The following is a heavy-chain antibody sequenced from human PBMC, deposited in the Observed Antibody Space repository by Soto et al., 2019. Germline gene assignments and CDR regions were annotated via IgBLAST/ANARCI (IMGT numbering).Heavy chain of an antibody. Sequence: GGSLRLSCAASGFTFSDSAMHWVRQASGKGLEWVGRIRSKGNTYATAYAASVKGRFTISRDDSKNTAYLQMNSLKTEDTAVYYCTRGIQNYDTSAYPHWGQGTLVTGSS. CDR3: TRGIQNYDTSAYPH. CDR1: GFTFSDSA. J-gene: IGHJ4*02. D-gene: IGHD3-22*01. CDR2: IRSKGNTYAT. V-gene: IGHV3-73*01.